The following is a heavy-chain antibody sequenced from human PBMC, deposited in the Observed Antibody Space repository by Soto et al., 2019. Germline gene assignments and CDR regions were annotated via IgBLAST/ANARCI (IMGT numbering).Heavy chain of an antibody. CDR1: GFTVGTYG. CDR3: AKDHIGSSPLVDY. CDR2: ITGGNT. J-gene: IGHJ4*02. D-gene: IGHD6-6*01. V-gene: IGHV3-23*01. Sequence: EVQLLESGGGLIQPGGSLRLSCAVSGFTVGTYGMGWVRQTPGKGLEWVSTITGGNTYYAASVRGRFTISRDSYRNTLYLQMSSLTAEDTALYYCAKDHIGSSPLVDYWGQGTLVTVSS.